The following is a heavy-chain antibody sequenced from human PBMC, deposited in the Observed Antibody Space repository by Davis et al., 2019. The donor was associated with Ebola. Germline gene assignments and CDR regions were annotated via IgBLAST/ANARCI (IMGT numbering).Heavy chain of an antibody. CDR2: ISYDGSNK. Sequence: GESLKISCAASGFTFSSYAMHWVRQAPGKGLEWVAVISYDGSNKYYADSVKGRFTISRDNSKNTLYLQMNSLRAEDTAVYYCARGAIVVVPAAIDDAFDIWGQGTMVTVSS. V-gene: IGHV3-30-3*01. D-gene: IGHD2-2*01. CDR1: GFTFSSYA. J-gene: IGHJ3*02. CDR3: ARGAIVVVPAAIDDAFDI.